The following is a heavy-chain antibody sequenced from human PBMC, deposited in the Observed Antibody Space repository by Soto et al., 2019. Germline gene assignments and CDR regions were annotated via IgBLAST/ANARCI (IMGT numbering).Heavy chain of an antibody. CDR3: AKGIGRGTGGLLTLGGMDV. D-gene: IGHD3-9*01. CDR2: ISGSGGST. CDR1: GFTFSSYA. J-gene: IGHJ6*02. V-gene: IGHV3-23*01. Sequence: EVQLLESGGGLVQPGGSLRLSCAASGFTFSSYAMNWVHQAPGKGLEWVSAISGSGGSTYYADSVKGRFTISRDNSKNTLYLQMNSLRAEDTAVYYCAKGIGRGTGGLLTLGGMDVWGQGTTVTVSS.